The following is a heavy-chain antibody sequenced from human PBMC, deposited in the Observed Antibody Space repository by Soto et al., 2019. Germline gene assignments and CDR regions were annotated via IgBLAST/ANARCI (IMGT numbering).Heavy chain of an antibody. D-gene: IGHD3-10*01. CDR2: IYYSGST. V-gene: IGHV4-31*03. CDR3: ARGGYYGSTIYSIFDY. CDR1: GGSISSGGYY. Sequence: QVQLQESGPGLVKPSQTLSLTCTVSGGSISSGGYYWSWIRQHPGKGLEWIGYIYYSGSTYYNPSLKSRVTMSVDTSKNQFSLKLTSVTAADTAVYYCARGGYYGSTIYSIFDYWGQGTLVTVSS. J-gene: IGHJ4*02.